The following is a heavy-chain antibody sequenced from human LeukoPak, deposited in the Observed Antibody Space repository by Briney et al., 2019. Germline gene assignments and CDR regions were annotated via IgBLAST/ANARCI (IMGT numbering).Heavy chain of an antibody. CDR3: ARERHIVVVPAAMSSWFDP. Sequence: GASVKVSCKASGYTFTSYAMHWVRQAPGQRLEWMGWIKAGNGNTKYSQKFQGRVTITRDTSASTAYMELSSLRSEDTAVYYCARERHIVVVPAAMSSWFDPWGQGTLVTVSS. J-gene: IGHJ5*02. CDR1: GYTFTSYA. V-gene: IGHV1-3*01. CDR2: IKAGNGNT. D-gene: IGHD2-2*01.